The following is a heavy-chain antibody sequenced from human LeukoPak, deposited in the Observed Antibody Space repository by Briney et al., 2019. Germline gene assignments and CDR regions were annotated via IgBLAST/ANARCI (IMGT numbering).Heavy chain of an antibody. CDR2: INPNSGGT. J-gene: IGHJ4*02. CDR3: ARGSSSWWED. D-gene: IGHD6-13*01. V-gene: IGHV1-2*02. Sequence: ASVKVSCKASGYTFTSYDINWVRQAPGQGLEWMGWINPNSGGTNYAQKFQGRVTMTRDTSISTAYMELSRLRSDDTAVYYCARGSSSWWEDWGQGTLVTVSS. CDR1: GYTFTSYD.